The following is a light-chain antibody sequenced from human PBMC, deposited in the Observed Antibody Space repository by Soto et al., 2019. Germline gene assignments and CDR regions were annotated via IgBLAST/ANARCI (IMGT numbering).Light chain of an antibody. CDR3: NVTRASMYPHL. Sequence: QSVLTQPASLSGSPGQSITIPCTGTHSDIGTYNYVSWYQQHPGKAPQIIIFEVANRPIGIPPRFSASKSGNTASLFISGPRREHEAYYSCNVTRASMYPHLFGTG. V-gene: IGLV2-14*03. CDR1: HSDIGTYNY. CDR2: EVA. J-gene: IGLJ1*01.